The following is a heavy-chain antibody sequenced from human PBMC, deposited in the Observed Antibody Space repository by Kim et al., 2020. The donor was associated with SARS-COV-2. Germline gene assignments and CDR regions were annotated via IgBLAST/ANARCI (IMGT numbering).Heavy chain of an antibody. V-gene: IGHV1-24*01. CDR1: GYTLTELS. J-gene: IGHJ5*02. CDR3: ALSPGSGSIGVRRSLFWFDP. CDR2: FDPEDGET. Sequence: ASVKVSCKVSGYTLTELSMHWVRQAPGKGLEWMGGFDPEDGETIYAQKFQGRGTMTEDTSTDTAYMELSSLRSEDTAVYYCALSPGSGSIGVRRSLFWFDPWGQGTLVTVSS. D-gene: IGHD6-6*01.